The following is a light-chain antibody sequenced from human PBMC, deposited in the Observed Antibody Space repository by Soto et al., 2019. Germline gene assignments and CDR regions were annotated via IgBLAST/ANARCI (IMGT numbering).Light chain of an antibody. Sequence: QSALAQPASVSGSPGQSITISCTGTSGFVGSFSLVSWYQQHPGKAPKVIIYDVNKRPSGVPDRFSGSKSGNTASLTISGLQAEDEADYYCCSYAGSYTLWVFGGGTKVTVL. CDR3: CSYAGSYTLWV. CDR1: SGFVGSFSL. CDR2: DVN. V-gene: IGLV2-11*01. J-gene: IGLJ3*02.